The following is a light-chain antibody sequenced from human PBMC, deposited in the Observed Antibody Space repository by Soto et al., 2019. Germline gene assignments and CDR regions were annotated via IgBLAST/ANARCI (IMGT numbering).Light chain of an antibody. V-gene: IGLV2-8*01. CDR2: NVN. Sequence: QSALTQPPSASGSPGQSVTISCTGTSTDIGGYNHVSWHQQRPGQAPKVLIYNVNMRPSGVPERFSGSKSANTASLTVSGLQAEDEADYYCSSYRRDNNLVFGGGTKLTVL. J-gene: IGLJ2*01. CDR3: SSYRRDNNLV. CDR1: STDIGGYNH.